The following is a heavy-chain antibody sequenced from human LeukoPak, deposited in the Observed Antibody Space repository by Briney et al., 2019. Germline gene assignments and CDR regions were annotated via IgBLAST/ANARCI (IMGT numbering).Heavy chain of an antibody. J-gene: IGHJ4*02. CDR1: GFPFSSYA. CDR2: IAGSDGFT. Sequence: GGSLRLSCAASGFPFSSYAMNRVRQAPGKGLEWVSVIAGSDGFTQYADSVKGRFTISRDNSKNTVYLRMNRLRVEDTALYYCVRSLDYWGQGTLVTVS. V-gene: IGHV3-23*01. CDR3: VRSLDY.